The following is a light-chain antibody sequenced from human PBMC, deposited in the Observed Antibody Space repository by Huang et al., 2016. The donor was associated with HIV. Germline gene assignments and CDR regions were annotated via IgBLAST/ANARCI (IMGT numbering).Light chain of an antibody. CDR1: QDISNY. V-gene: IGKV1-33*01. CDR2: DAS. CDR3: QQYDNLLT. Sequence: DIQMTQSPSSLSASVGDRVTITCQASQDISNYLNWYQQKPGKAPKLLIYDASNLETGVPSMFSGSGAGTDFTFTISSLQPEDIATYYCQQYDNLLTFGPGTKVDIK. J-gene: IGKJ3*01.